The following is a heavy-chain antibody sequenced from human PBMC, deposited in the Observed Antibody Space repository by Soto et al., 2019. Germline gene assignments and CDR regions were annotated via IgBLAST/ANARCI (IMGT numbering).Heavy chain of an antibody. J-gene: IGHJ3*02. Sequence: QLQLVQSGAEVKKPGSSVKVSCKASGGTFSSFTVNWVRQAPGQGLEWMGGFMPILGAANYAPKFQGRVTIIADESTNTGYMELSSLRSEDTAVYYCARGNAFDIWGQGTMVTGSS. CDR2: FMPILGAA. CDR3: ARGNAFDI. V-gene: IGHV1-69*01. CDR1: GGTFSSFT.